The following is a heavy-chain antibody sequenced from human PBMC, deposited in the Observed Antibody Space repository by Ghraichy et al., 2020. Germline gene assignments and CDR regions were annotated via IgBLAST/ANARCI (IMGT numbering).Heavy chain of an antibody. D-gene: IGHD3-10*01. CDR2: VSGNGGGK. CDR1: GFTFSSHA. Sequence: GGSLRLSCTASGFTFSSHAMSWVRQAPGKGLEWVSGVSGNGGGKFYPDSVNGRFTISRDNSKNTVFLELNNLRVEDTAVYYCAKDSDSGSGSYTWGIFDSWGQGTLVTVSS. CDR3: AKDSDSGSGSYTWGIFDS. V-gene: IGHV3-23*01. J-gene: IGHJ4*02.